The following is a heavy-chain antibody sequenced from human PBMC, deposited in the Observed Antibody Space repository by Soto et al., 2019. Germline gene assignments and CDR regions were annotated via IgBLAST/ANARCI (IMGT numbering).Heavy chain of an antibody. CDR1: GYTFTSYG. J-gene: IGHJ6*02. V-gene: IGHV1-18*01. CDR3: ARDLMCDWGYYYYYGMDV. Sequence: QVQLVQSGAEVKKPGASVKVSCKASGYTFTSYGISWVRQAPGQGLEGMGWISAYNGNTNYAQKLQGRVTMTTDTSTSTAYLELRRLRSEDTAVYYCARDLMCDWGYYYYYGMDVWGQGTTVSVSS. CDR2: ISAYNGNT. D-gene: IGHD7-27*01.